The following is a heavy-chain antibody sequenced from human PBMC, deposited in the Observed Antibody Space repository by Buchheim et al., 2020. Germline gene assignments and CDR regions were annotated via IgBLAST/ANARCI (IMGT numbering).Heavy chain of an antibody. CDR1: GFTFSTHA. D-gene: IGHD3-16*01. Sequence: EVQVLESGGGLVQPGGSLRLSCAASGFTFSTHAMSWVRQAPGKGLEWVSGISATGGTTYYADSVKGQFTISRDNSKNTLSLQMNSLRAEDTAVYYCARDLGVIMAYYFDYWGQGTL. CDR2: ISATGGTT. CDR3: ARDLGVIMAYYFDY. J-gene: IGHJ4*02. V-gene: IGHV3-23*01.